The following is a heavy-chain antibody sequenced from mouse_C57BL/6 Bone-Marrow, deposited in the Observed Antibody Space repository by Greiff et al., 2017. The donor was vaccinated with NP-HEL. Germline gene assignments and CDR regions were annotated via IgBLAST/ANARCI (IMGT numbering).Heavy chain of an antibody. CDR2: IRLKSDNYAT. V-gene: IGHV6-3*01. J-gene: IGHJ1*03. D-gene: IGHD1-1*01. CDR3: TGTGPYYGSSYWYFDV. CDR1: GFTFSNYW. Sequence: EVKVEESGGGLVQPGGSMKLSCVASGFTFSNYWMNWVRQSPEKGLEWVAQIRLKSDNYATHYAESVKGRFTISRDDSKSSVYLQMNNLRAEDTGIYYCTGTGPYYGSSYWYFDVWGTGTTVTVSS.